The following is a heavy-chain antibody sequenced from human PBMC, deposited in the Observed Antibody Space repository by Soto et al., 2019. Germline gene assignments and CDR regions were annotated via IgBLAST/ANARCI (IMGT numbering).Heavy chain of an antibody. CDR1: GGTFSSYT. V-gene: IGHV1-69*02. CDR3: ARGRRFLEWSYDAFDI. Sequence: SVKVSCKASGGTFSSYTISWVRQAPGQGLEWMGRIIPILGIANYAQKFQGGVTITADKSTSTAYMELSSLRSEDTAVYYCARGRRFLEWSYDAFDIWGQGTMVTVSS. J-gene: IGHJ3*02. D-gene: IGHD3-3*01. CDR2: IIPILGIA.